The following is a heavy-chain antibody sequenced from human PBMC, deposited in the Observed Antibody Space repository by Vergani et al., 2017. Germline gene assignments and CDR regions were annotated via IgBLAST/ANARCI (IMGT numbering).Heavy chain of an antibody. CDR1: GGTFSSYA. D-gene: IGHD2-15*01. J-gene: IGHJ4*02. CDR2: IKQDGSEK. CDR3: ARIPGYCSGGSCYPGWGYYFDY. Sequence: VQLVQSGAEVKKPGSSVKVSCKASGGTFSSYAISWVRQAPGQGLEWMANIKQDGSEKNYVDSVKGRFTISRDNAKNSLYLQMNSLRAEDTAVYYCARIPGYCSGGSCYPGWGYYFDYWGQGTLVTVSS. V-gene: IGHV3-7*02.